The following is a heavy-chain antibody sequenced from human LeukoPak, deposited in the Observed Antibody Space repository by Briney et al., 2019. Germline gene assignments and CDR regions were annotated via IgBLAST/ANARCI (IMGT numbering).Heavy chain of an antibody. J-gene: IGHJ4*02. V-gene: IGHV4-39*01. D-gene: IGHD6-6*01. CDR3: AGIAARRSFDY. Sequence: GTTNYNPSLKSRVTISVDTSKNQFSLKLSSVTAADTAVYYCAGIAARRSFDYWGQGTLVTVSS. CDR2: GTT.